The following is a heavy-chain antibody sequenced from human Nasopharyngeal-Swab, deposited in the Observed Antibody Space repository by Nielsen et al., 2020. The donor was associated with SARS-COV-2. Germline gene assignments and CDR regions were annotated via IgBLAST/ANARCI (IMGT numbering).Heavy chain of an antibody. Sequence: SGPTLVKPTETLTLTCTVSGFSLSNARMGVSWIRQPPGKALEWLAHIFSNDEKSYSTSLKSRLTISKDTSKSQVVLTMTNMDPVDTATYYCAQMDLDFWSGYYYYYGMDVWGQGTTVTVSS. V-gene: IGHV2-26*01. D-gene: IGHD3-3*01. J-gene: IGHJ6*02. CDR1: GFSLSNARMG. CDR2: IFSNDEK. CDR3: AQMDLDFWSGYYYYYGMDV.